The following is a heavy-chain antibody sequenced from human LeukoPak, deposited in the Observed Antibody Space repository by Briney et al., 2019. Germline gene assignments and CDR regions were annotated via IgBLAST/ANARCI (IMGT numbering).Heavy chain of an antibody. V-gene: IGHV4-59*12. CDR1: GGSISSYY. CDR3: ARSDGYGLVGI. CDR2: IYYSGST. D-gene: IGHD3-10*01. J-gene: IGHJ3*02. Sequence: SETLSLTCTVSGGSISSYYWSWIRQPPGKGLEWIGYIYYSGSTDYNPSLKSRVTISVDTPKNHFSLTLSSVTAADTAVYYCARSDGYGLVGIWGQGTMVTVSS.